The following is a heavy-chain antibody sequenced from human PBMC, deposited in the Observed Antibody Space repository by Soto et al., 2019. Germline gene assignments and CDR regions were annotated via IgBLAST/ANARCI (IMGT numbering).Heavy chain of an antibody. CDR1: GFTVSSYS. CDR2: ISSSSSTI. D-gene: IGHD6-13*01. V-gene: IGHV3-48*02. CDR3: ARDTDSSSWLHYYYYGMDV. J-gene: IGHJ6*02. Sequence: XVFLRLSFAASGFTVSSYSMNWVRQAPGKGLEWVSYISSSSSTIYYADSVKGRFTISRDNAKNSLYLQMNSLRDEDTAVYYCARDTDSSSWLHYYYYGMDVWGQGTTVTVSS.